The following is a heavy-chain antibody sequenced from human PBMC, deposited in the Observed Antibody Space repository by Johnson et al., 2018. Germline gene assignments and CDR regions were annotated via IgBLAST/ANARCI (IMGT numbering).Heavy chain of an antibody. V-gene: IGHV3-30*18. D-gene: IGHD6-13*01. CDR3: PKKLGSGSWYDAFDI. Sequence: VQLVESGGGVVQPGRSLRLSCAASGFTFSSYGMHWVRQAPGKGLEWVAVISYDGSNKYYADSVKGRFTISRDNSKNKLYLQMNSLRAEDTAVYYCPKKLGSGSWYDAFDIWGQGTMGTVSS. CDR1: GFTFSSYG. CDR2: ISYDGSNK. J-gene: IGHJ3*02.